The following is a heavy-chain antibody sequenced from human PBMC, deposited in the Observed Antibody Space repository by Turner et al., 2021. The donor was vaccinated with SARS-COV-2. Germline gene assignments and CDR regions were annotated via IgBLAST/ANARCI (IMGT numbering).Heavy chain of an antibody. Sequence: EVQLVESGGGLVQPGGSLRLSCAASGFTFSSYSMNWVRQAPGKGLEWGLSSSSSSSYIYYTDSVKGRFTISRDNAKNSLYLQMNSLRAEDTAVYYCARDPGYSGYDYWQNTEFFDYWGQGTLVTVSS. J-gene: IGHJ4*02. V-gene: IGHV3-21*01. CDR2: SSSSSSYI. CDR3: ARDPGYSGYDYWQNTEFFDY. D-gene: IGHD5-12*01. CDR1: GFTFSSYS.